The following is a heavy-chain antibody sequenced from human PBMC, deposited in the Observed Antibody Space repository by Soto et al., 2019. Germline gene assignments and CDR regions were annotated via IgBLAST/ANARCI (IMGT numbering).Heavy chain of an antibody. J-gene: IGHJ5*02. V-gene: IGHV4-59*01. D-gene: IGHD3-3*01. CDR2: IYYSGST. Sequence: PSETLSLTCTVSGGSISSDYWSWIRQPPGEGLEWIGYIYYSGSTNYNPSLKSRVTISVDTSKNQFSLKLSSVTAADTAVYDCARVGITIFGVVIRPTNWFDPWGQGTLVTVSS. CDR3: ARVGITIFGVVIRPTNWFDP. CDR1: GGSISSDY.